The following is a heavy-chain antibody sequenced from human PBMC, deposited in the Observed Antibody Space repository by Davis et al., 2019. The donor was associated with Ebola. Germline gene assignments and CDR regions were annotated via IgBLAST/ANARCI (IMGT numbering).Heavy chain of an antibody. CDR3: AKNRGGLDY. J-gene: IGHJ4*02. D-gene: IGHD2/OR15-2a*01. Sequence: GESLKISCAASGFTVSGYYISWVRQAPGKGLEWVSVIYIGGATYYAGSVKGRFTVSRDNSKNTVYLQMNSLRAEDTAVYYCAKNRGGLDYWGQGTLVTVSS. CDR1: GFTVSGYY. V-gene: IGHV3-53*05. CDR2: IYIGGAT.